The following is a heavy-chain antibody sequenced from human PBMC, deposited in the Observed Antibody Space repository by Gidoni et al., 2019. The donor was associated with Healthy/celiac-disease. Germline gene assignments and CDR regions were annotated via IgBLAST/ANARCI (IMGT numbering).Heavy chain of an antibody. V-gene: IGHV4-59*01. CDR2: IYYSGST. Sequence: QVQLQESGPGLVKPSETLSLTCTVSGGSISSYYWSWIRQPPGKGLEWIGYIYYSGSTNYNPSLKSRVTISVDTSKNQCSRKLSSVTAADTAVYYCARGEGSSSWYNHNNYLDYWGQGTLVTVSS. CDR1: GGSISSYY. J-gene: IGHJ4*02. D-gene: IGHD6-13*01. CDR3: ARGEGSSSWYNHNNYLDY.